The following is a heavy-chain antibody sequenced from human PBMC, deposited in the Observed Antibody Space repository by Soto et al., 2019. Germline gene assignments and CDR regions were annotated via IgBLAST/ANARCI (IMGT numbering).Heavy chain of an antibody. CDR2: ISSSGNSK. CDR3: ARESCSSSSCSTRYGMDV. J-gene: IGHJ6*02. D-gene: IGHD2-2*01. Sequence: EVQLVESGGGLVQPGGFLRLSCVASGFTFTGYEMNWVRQAPGKGLEWVSYISSSGNSKYYADSVKGRFTISRDNAKNSLYLQMNSLRAEDTAIYYCARESCSSSSCSTRYGMDVWGQGSTVTVSS. CDR1: GFTFTGYE. V-gene: IGHV3-48*03.